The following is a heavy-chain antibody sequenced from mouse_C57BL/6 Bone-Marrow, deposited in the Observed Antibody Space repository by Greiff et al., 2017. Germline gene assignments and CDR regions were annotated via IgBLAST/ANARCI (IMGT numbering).Heavy chain of an antibody. CDR1: GFTFSDYY. CDR2: ISNGGGST. Sequence: EVKLVESGGGLVQPGGSLKLSCAASGFTFSDYYMYWVRQTPETGLEWVAYISNGGGSTYYPDTVKGRFTISRDNAKNTLYLQMSRLKSEATAMYYCARDYYGSSDNGGQGTTRTGSS. CDR3: ARDYYGSSDN. J-gene: IGHJ2*01. D-gene: IGHD1-1*01. V-gene: IGHV5-12*01.